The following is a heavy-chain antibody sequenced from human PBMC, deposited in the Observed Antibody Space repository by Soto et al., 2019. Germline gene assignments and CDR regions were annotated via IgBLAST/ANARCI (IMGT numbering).Heavy chain of an antibody. D-gene: IGHD3-10*01. CDR3: ARGKPRITMVRGVLPYNWFDP. CDR2: VYHTGTT. V-gene: IGHV4-31*02. Sequence: PSETLSLTCVVSGGPVSGDDLYWSWIRHLPGKGLEWIANVYHTGTTYYNPSLKSRVSMSVDTSKNQFSLKLSSVTAADTAVYYCARGKPRITMVRGVLPYNWFDPWGQGTLVTVS. J-gene: IGHJ5*02. CDR1: GGPVSGDDLY.